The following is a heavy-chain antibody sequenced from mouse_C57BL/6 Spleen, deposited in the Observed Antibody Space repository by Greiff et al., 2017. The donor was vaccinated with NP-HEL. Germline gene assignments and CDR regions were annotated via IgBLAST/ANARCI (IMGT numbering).Heavy chain of an antibody. J-gene: IGHJ1*03. CDR3: ARISYYDYEPYWYFDV. CDR2: IWWDDDK. D-gene: IGHD2-4*01. V-gene: IGHV8-8*01. Sequence: QVTLKESGPGILQPSQTLSLTCSFSGFSLSTFGMGVGWIRQPSGKGLEWLAHIWWDDDKYYNPALKSRLTISKDTSKNQVFLKIANVDTADTATYYCARISYYDYEPYWYFDVWGTGTTVTVSS. CDR1: GFSLSTFGMG.